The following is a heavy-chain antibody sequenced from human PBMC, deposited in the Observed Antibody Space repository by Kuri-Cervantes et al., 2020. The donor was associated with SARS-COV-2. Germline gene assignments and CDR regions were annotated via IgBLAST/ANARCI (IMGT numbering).Heavy chain of an antibody. Sequence: GGSLRLSCTVSGGSISSYYWNWVRQAPGKGLEWVSSISSSSSYIYYADSVKGRFTISRDNAKNSLYLQMNSLRAEDTAVYCCARAPHYYDYYDSSGYYGDYWGQGTLVTVSS. J-gene: IGHJ4*02. CDR1: GGSISSYY. V-gene: IGHV3-21*01. CDR2: ISSSSSYI. D-gene: IGHD3-22*01. CDR3: ARAPHYYDYYDSSGYYGDY.